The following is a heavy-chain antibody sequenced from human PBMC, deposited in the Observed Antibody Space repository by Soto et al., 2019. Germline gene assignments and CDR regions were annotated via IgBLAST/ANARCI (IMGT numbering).Heavy chain of an antibody. CDR3: AHYDYGGLVY. V-gene: IGHV2-5*02. CDR1: GFSLNTRGVG. CDR2: IYWDDDK. D-gene: IGHD4-17*01. Sequence: QITLKESGPTLVKPTQTLTLTCTFSGFSLNTRGVGVGWIRQPPGKALEWLALIYWDDDKRYSPSLKSRLTITKDTTKHQVVLTMTHMDPVDTATYYCAHYDYGGLVYWGQGALVTVSS. J-gene: IGHJ4*02.